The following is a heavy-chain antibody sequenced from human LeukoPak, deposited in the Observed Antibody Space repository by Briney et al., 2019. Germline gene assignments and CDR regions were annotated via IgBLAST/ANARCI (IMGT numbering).Heavy chain of an antibody. J-gene: IGHJ6*03. D-gene: IGHD3-3*01. CDR3: ARENVYDFWSGYYYYYYYMDV. V-gene: IGHV3-9*01. CDR1: GFTFDDYA. Sequence: GRSLRLSCAASGFTFDDYAMHWVRQAPGKGLEWVSGISWNSGSIGYADSVKGRFTISRDNAKNSLYLQMNSLRAEDTALYYCARENVYDFWSGYYYYYYYMDVWGKGTTVTVSS. CDR2: ISWNSGSI.